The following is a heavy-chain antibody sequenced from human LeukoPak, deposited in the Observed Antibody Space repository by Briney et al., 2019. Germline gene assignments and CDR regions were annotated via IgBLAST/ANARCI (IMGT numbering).Heavy chain of an antibody. D-gene: IGHD3-16*02. CDR1: GFTFSSYS. Sequence: GGSLRLSCAASGFTFSSYSMNWVRQAPGKGLEWVSYINSSSSTIYYADSVKGRFTIFRDNAKNSMYLQMNGLRIEDTALYYCSKDISAGGLDVWGPGTPVTVSS. CDR2: INSSSSTI. J-gene: IGHJ6*02. CDR3: SKDISAGGLDV. V-gene: IGHV3-48*04.